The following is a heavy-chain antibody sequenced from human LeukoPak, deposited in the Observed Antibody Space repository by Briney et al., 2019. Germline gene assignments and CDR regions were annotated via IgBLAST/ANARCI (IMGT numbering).Heavy chain of an antibody. CDR2: IYYTGST. D-gene: IGHD3-9*01. CDR3: ARGTTLVNYDILTGYLDDAFDI. V-gene: IGHV4-59*12. J-gene: IGHJ3*02. CDR1: GASISGYY. Sequence: SETLSLTCTVSGASISGYYWSWIRQPPGKGLEWIGYIYYTGSTNYNPSLKSRVTMSVDASKNQFSLKLTSVTAADTAVYYCARGTTLVNYDILTGYLDDAFDIWGQGTMVTVSS.